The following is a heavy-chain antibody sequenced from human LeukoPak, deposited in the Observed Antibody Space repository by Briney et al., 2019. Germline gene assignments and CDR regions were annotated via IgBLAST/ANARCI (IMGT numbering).Heavy chain of an antibody. CDR3: AKENHGIVGATTLIDY. CDR1: GFTFSSYA. V-gene: IGHV3-23*01. J-gene: IGHJ4*02. Sequence: PGGSLRLSCAASGFTFSSYAMSWVRQAPGKGLEWVSVISASGGNTYYADSVKGRFTISRDSSKNTLYLQMNSLRAEDTAVYYCAKENHGIVGATTLIDYWGQGTLVTVSS. CDR2: ISASGGNT. D-gene: IGHD1-26*01.